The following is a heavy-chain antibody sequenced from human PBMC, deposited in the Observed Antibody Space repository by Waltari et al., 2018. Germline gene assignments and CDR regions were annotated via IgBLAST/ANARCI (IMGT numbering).Heavy chain of an antibody. CDR2: SSTSSSYM. CDR1: AFTFSSYR. J-gene: IGHJ4*02. Sequence: EVQLVESGGGLVKPGGSLRLSCSTSAFTFSSYRMNWVRQAPGKGVEGVSFSSTSSSYMYYVESVKGRFTISRDNAGNSLYLQMNSLRSEDTAVYYCARDRSDYGSGTHPYYFDRWGQGTQVTVSS. CDR3: ARDRSDYGSGTHPYYFDR. D-gene: IGHD3-10*01. V-gene: IGHV3-21*01.